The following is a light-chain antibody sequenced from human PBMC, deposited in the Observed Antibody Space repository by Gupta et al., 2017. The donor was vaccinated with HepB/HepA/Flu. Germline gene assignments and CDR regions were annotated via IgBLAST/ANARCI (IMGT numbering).Light chain of an antibody. Sequence: EIVMTQSPATLSVSPGERATLSCRASQSLSTDLVWYQQKPGQAPRLLIYGASTRATDIPARFSGSGSGTEFTLTSSSLQSEDSAVYYCQQHHYWPPGDSFGQGTKLEIK. J-gene: IGKJ2*03. CDR2: GAS. CDR1: QSLSTD. CDR3: QQHHYWPPGDS. V-gene: IGKV3-15*01.